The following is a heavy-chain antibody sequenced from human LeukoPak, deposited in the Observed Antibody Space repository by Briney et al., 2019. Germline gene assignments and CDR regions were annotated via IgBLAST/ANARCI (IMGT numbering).Heavy chain of an antibody. J-gene: IGHJ4*02. D-gene: IGHD3-10*01. V-gene: IGHV4-4*02. Sequence: SETLSLTCAVSGGSISSSNWWSWVRQPPGKGLEWIGEIYHSGSTNYNPSLKSRVTISVDTSKNQFSLKLSSVTAADTAVYFCARGFGSGSRPFDYWGQGTLVTVSS. CDR2: IYHSGST. CDR3: ARGFGSGSRPFDY. CDR1: GGSISSSNW.